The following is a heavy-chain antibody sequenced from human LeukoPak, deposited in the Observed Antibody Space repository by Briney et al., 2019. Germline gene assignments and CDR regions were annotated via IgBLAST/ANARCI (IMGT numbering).Heavy chain of an antibody. V-gene: IGHV4-34*01. CDR3: ARESRRRYCSSTSCFSYWFDP. CDR1: GGSFSGYY. Sequence: SETLSLTCAVYGGSFSGYYWSWIRQRPGKGLEWIGEINHSGNTNYNPSLKGRATISVDTSKNQFSLKLSSVTAADTAVYYCARESRRRYCSSTSCFSYWFDPWGQGTLVTVSS. J-gene: IGHJ5*02. CDR2: INHSGNT. D-gene: IGHD2-2*01.